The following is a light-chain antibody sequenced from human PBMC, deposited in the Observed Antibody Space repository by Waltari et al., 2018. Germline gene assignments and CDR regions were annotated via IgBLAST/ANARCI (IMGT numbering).Light chain of an antibody. V-gene: IGLV1-47*01. Sequence: QSVLTQPPSVSGTPGQGVTISCSGSSSNTGTNYVYWYQQLPRTAPNLLIFRNDKRPSGGPDRFSASKAGTSASLAINGLRSEDEADYYCAAWDDGLSGPVFGGGTKLTVL. CDR1: SSNTGTNY. CDR2: RND. CDR3: AAWDDGLSGPV. J-gene: IGLJ3*02.